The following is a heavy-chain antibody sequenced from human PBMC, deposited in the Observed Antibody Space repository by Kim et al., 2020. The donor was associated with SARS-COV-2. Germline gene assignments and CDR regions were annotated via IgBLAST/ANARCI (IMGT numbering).Heavy chain of an antibody. J-gene: IGHJ4*02. CDR2: IYHSGST. V-gene: IGHV4-4*02. Sequence: SETLSLTCAVSGGSISSSNWWSWVRQPPGKGLEWIGEIYHSGSTNYNPSLKSRVTISVDKSKNQFSLKLSSVTAADTAVYYCARGEPDIELRFLEWTTNYFDYWGQGTLVTVSS. CDR3: ARGEPDIELRFLEWTTNYFDY. D-gene: IGHD3-3*01. CDR1: GGSISSSNW.